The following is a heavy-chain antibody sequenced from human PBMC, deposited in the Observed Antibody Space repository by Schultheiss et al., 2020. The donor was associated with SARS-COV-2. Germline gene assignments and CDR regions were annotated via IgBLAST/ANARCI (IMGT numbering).Heavy chain of an antibody. V-gene: IGHV3-48*03. Sequence: GGSLRLSCAASGFTFSSYEMNWVRQAPGKGLEWVSYISSSGSTIYYADSVKGRFTISRDNAKNSLYLQMNSLRAEDTAVYYCAREYSSGTDYWGQGTLVTVSS. CDR1: GFTFSSYE. CDR3: AREYSSGTDY. CDR2: ISSSGSTI. J-gene: IGHJ4*02. D-gene: IGHD6-19*01.